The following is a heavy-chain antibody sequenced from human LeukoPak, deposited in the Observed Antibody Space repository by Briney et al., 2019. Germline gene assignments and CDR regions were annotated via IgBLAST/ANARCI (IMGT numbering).Heavy chain of an antibody. CDR1: GGSINSYY. CDR3: ARGRFVYGSYRSRDAFDI. J-gene: IGHJ3*02. V-gene: IGHV4-59*12. CDR2: IYYSGST. D-gene: IGHD1-26*01. Sequence: SETLSLTCTVSGGSINSYYWSWIRQTPGKGLEWIGYIYYSGSTNYNPSLKSRVTISVDTSKNQFSLKLSSVTAADTAVYYCARGRFVYGSYRSRDAFDIWGQGTMVTVSS.